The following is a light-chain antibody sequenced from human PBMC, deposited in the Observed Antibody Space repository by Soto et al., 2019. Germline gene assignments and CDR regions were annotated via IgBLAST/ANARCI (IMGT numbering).Light chain of an antibody. CDR1: RSDDGAYNY. J-gene: IGLJ1*01. Sequence: QSALTQPASVSGSPGQPIAISCTGTRSDDGAYNYVSWYQQHPGKAPKLMISEVTNRPSGVSDRFSGSKSGNTASLTISGLQAEDEADYYCSSFTSRFTFVFGTGTKVTVL. V-gene: IGLV2-14*01. CDR3: SSFTSRFTFV. CDR2: EVT.